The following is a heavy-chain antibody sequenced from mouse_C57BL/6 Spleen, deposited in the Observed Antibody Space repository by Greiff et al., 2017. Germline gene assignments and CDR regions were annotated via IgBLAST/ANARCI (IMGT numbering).Heavy chain of an antibody. Sequence: QVQLQQPGAELVKPGASVKMSCKASGYTFTSYWITWVKQRPGQGLEWIGDIYPGSGSTNYNEKFKSKATLTVDTATSTAYMQLSSRTSEDTAVYYGARWAFAYWGQGTLGTVSA. CDR3: ARWAFAY. V-gene: IGHV1-55*01. CDR2: IYPGSGST. CDR1: GYTFTSYW. J-gene: IGHJ3*01.